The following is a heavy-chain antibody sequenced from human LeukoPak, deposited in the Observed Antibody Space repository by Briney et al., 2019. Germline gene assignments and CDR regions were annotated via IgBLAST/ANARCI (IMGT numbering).Heavy chain of an antibody. Sequence: GGTLRLSCAASGFTFSSYGMNWVRQAPGKGLEWVSYISSSGSTIYYADSVKGRFTISRDNAKNSLYLQMNSLRAEDTAVYYCAELGITMIGGVWGKGTTVTISS. V-gene: IGHV3-48*04. J-gene: IGHJ6*04. CDR1: GFTFSSYG. CDR2: ISSSGSTI. CDR3: AELGITMIGGV. D-gene: IGHD3-10*02.